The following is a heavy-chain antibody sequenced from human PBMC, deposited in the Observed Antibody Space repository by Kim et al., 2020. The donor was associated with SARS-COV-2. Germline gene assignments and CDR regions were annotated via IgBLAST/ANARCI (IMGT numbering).Heavy chain of an antibody. J-gene: IGHJ6*02. Sequence: SETLSLTCTVSGGSISSKYWSWIRQPPGKGLQWIGYVYYSGSTNYNPSLKSRVTISVDASKNQFSLRLSSVTAADTAVYYCARGLPINYYGMDVWGQGTTVTVSS. D-gene: IGHD3-9*01. CDR3: ARGLPINYYGMDV. CDR1: GGSISSKY. V-gene: IGHV4-59*01. CDR2: VYYSGST.